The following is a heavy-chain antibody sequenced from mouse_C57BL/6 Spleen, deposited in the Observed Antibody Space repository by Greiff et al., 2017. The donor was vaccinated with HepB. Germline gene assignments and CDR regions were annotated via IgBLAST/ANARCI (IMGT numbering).Heavy chain of an antibody. J-gene: IGHJ1*03. D-gene: IGHD4-1*01. Sequence: VKLMESGPGLVQPSQSLSITCTVSGFSLTSYGVHWVRQSPGKGLEWLGVIWRGGSTDYNAAFMSRLSITKDNSKSQVFFKMNSLQADDTAIYYCAKPPNWDVGYFDVWGTGTTVTVSS. CDR3: AKPPNWDVGYFDV. CDR1: GFSLTSYG. V-gene: IGHV2-5*01. CDR2: IWRGGST.